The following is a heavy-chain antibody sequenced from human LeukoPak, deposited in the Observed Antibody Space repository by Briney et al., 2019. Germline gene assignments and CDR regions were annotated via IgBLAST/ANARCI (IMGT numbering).Heavy chain of an antibody. J-gene: IGHJ4*02. CDR1: GGSISSYY. D-gene: IGHD3-10*01. CDR2: IYTSGST. V-gene: IGHV4-4*07. Sequence: KPSETLSLTCTVSGGSISSYYWSWIRQPAGKGLEWIGRIYTSGSTNYNPSLKSRVTISVDTSKNQFSLKLSSVTAADTAVYYCASSSRHYYYGSGSQYYFDYWGQGTLVTVSS. CDR3: ASSSRHYYYGSGSQYYFDY.